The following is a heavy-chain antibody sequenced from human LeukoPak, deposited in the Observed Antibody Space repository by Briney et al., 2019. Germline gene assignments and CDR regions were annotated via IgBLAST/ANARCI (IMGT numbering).Heavy chain of an antibody. J-gene: IGHJ4*02. CDR3: ARGSDTGYDY. CDR1: GGSFSGYY. V-gene: IGHV4-34*01. Sequence: PSETLSLTCAVYGGSFSGYYWSWIRQPPGKGLEWIGEINHSGSTNYNPSLKSRVTISVDTSKNQFSLKLSSVTAADTAVYYCARGSDTGYDYWGQGTLITVSS. CDR2: INHSGST. D-gene: IGHD7-27*01.